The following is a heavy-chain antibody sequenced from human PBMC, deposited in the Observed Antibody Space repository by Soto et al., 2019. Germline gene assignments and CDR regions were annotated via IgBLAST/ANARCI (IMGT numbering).Heavy chain of an antibody. V-gene: IGHV2-5*02. CDR1: GFSLSTSGVG. D-gene: IGHD3-10*01. J-gene: IGHJ4*02. CDR3: AHSQPYITMVRGVIIGYFDY. Sequence: QITLKESGPTLVKPTQTLTLTCTFSGFSLSTSGVGVGWIRQPPGKALEWLALIYWDDDKRYSPSLKSRLTITKDTSKNQVVLTMTNMDPVDTATYYYAHSQPYITMVRGVIIGYFDYWGQGTLVTVSS. CDR2: IYWDDDK.